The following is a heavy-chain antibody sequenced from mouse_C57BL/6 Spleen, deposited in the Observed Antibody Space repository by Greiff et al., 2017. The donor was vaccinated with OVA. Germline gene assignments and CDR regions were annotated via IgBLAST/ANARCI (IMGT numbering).Heavy chain of an antibody. CDR3: ARDDYAYYFDY. V-gene: IGHV5-4*01. CDR2: ISDGGSYT. D-gene: IGHD2-4*01. J-gene: IGHJ2*01. CDR1: GFTFSSYA. Sequence: VASGGGFVKPGGSLKLSCAASGFTFSSYAMYWVRQTPEKRLEWVATISDGGSYTYYPDNVKGRFTISRDNAKNNLYLQMSHLKSEDTAMYYCARDDYAYYFDYWGQGTTLTVSS.